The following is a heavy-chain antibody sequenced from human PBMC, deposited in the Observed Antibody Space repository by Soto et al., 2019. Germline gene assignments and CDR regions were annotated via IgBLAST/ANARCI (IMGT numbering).Heavy chain of an antibody. J-gene: IGHJ4*02. CDR3: ARRYGYRFDY. CDR1: GGSISSYY. Sequence: SSETLSLTCTVSGGSISSYYWSWIRQPPGKGLEWIGYIYYSGSTNYNPSLKSRVTISVDTSKNQFSLKLSSVTAADTAVYYCARRYGYRFDYWGQGTLVTVSS. CDR2: IYYSGST. D-gene: IGHD1-1*01. V-gene: IGHV4-59*08.